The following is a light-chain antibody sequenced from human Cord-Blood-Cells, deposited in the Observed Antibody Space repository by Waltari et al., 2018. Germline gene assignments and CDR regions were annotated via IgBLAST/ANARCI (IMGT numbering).Light chain of an antibody. V-gene: IGKV3-20*01. CDR2: GAS. CDR3: QQYGSSIT. CDR1: QSVSSSY. J-gene: IGKJ5*01. Sequence: EIVLTQSPGTLSLSPGERATLSCRASQSVSSSYLAWYQQKPGQAPRLLIYGASGRATGIPDRFSGSGSGTDFTITISRLEPEDFAVYYCQQYGSSITFGQGTRLEIK.